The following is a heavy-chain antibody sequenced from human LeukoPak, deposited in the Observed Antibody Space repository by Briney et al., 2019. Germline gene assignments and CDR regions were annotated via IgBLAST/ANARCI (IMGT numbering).Heavy chain of an antibody. Sequence: PSETLSLTCAVSGGSMSPYFWSWIRQPPGKGLEWVGYISDTGTTNYNPSLKSRVAILVDTSKHQFSLKLSSATAADTAVYFCARGGYDSNYYFSAMDVWGQGTTVTVSS. CDR1: GGSMSPYF. D-gene: IGHD5-12*01. CDR3: ARGGYDSNYYFSAMDV. V-gene: IGHV4-59*01. J-gene: IGHJ6*02. CDR2: ISDTGTT.